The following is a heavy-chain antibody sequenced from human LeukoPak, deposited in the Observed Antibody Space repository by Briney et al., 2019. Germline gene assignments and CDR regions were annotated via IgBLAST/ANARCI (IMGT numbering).Heavy chain of an antibody. D-gene: IGHD6-13*01. CDR3: AREARVYSSSRNDF. V-gene: IGHV3-7*01. CDR1: GFTFSSFW. Sequence: GGSLRLSCAASGFTFSSFWMSWVRQAPGKGLEWVANINQDGSERYYVGSVKGRFTISRDNAKNSLYLQMNSLRAEDTSVYYCAREARVYSSSRNDFWGQGTLVTVSS. CDR2: INQDGSER. J-gene: IGHJ4*02.